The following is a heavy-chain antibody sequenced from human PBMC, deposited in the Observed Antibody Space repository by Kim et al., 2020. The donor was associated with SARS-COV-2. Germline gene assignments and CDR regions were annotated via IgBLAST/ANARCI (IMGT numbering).Heavy chain of an antibody. CDR1: GGSISSYY. CDR3: ARAKLGILLWFDYIDAFD. Sequence: SETLSLTCTVSGGSISSYYWSWIRQPPGKGLEWIGYIYYSGSTNYNPSLKSRVTISVDTSKNQFSLKLSSVTAADKAVYYCARAKLGILLWFDYIDAFD. CDR2: IYYSGST. V-gene: IGHV4-59*13. D-gene: IGHD3-10*01. J-gene: IGHJ3*02.